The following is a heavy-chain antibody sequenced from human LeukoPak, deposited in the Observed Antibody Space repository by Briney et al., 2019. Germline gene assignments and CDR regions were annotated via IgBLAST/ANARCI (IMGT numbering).Heavy chain of an antibody. CDR3: ARSPNYKGYFDY. J-gene: IGHJ4*02. D-gene: IGHD3-10*01. V-gene: IGHV3-21*01. CDR2: ISSSSSYI. Sequence: PGGSLRLSCAAPGFTFSSYNMNWVRQAPGKGLEWVSSISSSSSYIYYADSLKGRFTISRDNAKNSLYLQMNSLRAEDTAVYYCARSPNYKGYFDYWGQGTLVTVSS. CDR1: GFTFSSYN.